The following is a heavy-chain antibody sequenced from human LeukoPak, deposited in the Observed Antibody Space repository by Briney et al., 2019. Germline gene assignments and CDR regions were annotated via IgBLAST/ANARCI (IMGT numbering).Heavy chain of an antibody. J-gene: IGHJ4*02. CDR3: ARDHNWNPLVY. Sequence: ASVKVSCXASGYSFINSGISWVRLAPGQGLEWMGWISTYNANTKYAQNLQGRVTMTTDTSTSTAYMELRGLRSDDTAVSYCARDHNWNPLVYWGQGTLVTVSS. CDR2: ISTYNANT. CDR1: GYSFINSG. V-gene: IGHV1-18*01. D-gene: IGHD1-20*01.